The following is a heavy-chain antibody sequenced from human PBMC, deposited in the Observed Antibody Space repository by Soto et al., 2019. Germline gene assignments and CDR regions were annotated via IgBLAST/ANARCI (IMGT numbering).Heavy chain of an antibody. CDR3: AKDATLVGATGFDY. V-gene: IGHV3-30*18. D-gene: IGHD1-26*01. CDR2: VSYDERYK. J-gene: IGHJ4*02. CDR1: GFTFSTYG. Sequence: QVQLVESGGGVVQPGRSLRLSCVASGFTFSTYGMHWVRQAPGKGLEWVTVVSYDERYKYYADSVKGRFTISRDNSKNTLYLQMNSLRAEDTAVYYCAKDATLVGATGFDYWGQGTLVPVSS.